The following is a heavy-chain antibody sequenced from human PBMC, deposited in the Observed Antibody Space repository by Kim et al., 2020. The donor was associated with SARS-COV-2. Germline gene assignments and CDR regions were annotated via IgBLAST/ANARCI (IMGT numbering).Heavy chain of an antibody. CDR2: ISYDGSNK. Sequence: GGSLRLSCAASGFTFSSYGMHWVRQAPGKGLEWVAVISYDGSNKYYADSVKGRFTISRDNSKNTLYLQMNSLRAEDTAVYYCAKGAYDFWSGPKTGYY. V-gene: IGHV3-30*18. J-gene: IGHJ6*01. CDR1: GFTFSSYG. CDR3: AKGAYDFWSGPKTGYY. D-gene: IGHD3-3*01.